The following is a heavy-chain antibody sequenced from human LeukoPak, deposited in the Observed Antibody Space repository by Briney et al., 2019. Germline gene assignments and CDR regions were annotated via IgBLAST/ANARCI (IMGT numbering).Heavy chain of an antibody. V-gene: IGHV3-33*01. J-gene: IGHJ3*02. Sequence: GRSLRLSCAASGFTFSSYGMYWVRQAPGKGLEWVAVIWYDGSYKYYVDSVKGRFTISRDNSKNTLYLEMNSLRAEDTAVYYCARDLKGPTPPSAFDIWGQGTMVSVS. CDR2: IWYDGSYK. CDR3: ARDLKGPTPPSAFDI. CDR1: GFTFSSYG.